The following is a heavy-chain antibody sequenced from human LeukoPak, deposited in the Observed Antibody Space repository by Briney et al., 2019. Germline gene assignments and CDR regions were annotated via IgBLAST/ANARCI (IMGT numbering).Heavy chain of an antibody. D-gene: IGHD3-22*01. V-gene: IGHV4-34*01. CDR3: VTYYYGSSAPKRNY. CDR2: ISHSGST. Sequence: SETLSLTCAVYGGSFSDYLWSWIRQPPGKGLEWIGEISHSGSTTYNPSLRSRVTISGDTSKKQFSLKLSSVTAADTAVYYCVTYYYGSSAPKRNYWGQGILVTVFS. CDR1: GGSFSDYL. J-gene: IGHJ4*02.